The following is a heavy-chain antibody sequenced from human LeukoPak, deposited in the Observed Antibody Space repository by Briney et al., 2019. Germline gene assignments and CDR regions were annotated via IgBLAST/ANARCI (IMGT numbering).Heavy chain of an antibody. Sequence: PGGSLRLSCAASGFTFSSYWMHWVRQAPGKGLVWVSRINSDGSSTSYADSVKGRFTISGDNAKNTLYLQMNSLRAEDTAVYYCARIYGVGSVDYWGQGTLVTVSS. CDR1: GFTFSSYW. V-gene: IGHV3-74*01. D-gene: IGHD1-26*01. CDR2: INSDGSST. CDR3: ARIYGVGSVDY. J-gene: IGHJ4*02.